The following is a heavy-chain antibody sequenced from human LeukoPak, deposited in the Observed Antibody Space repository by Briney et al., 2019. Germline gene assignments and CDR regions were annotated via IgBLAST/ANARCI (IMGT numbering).Heavy chain of an antibody. D-gene: IGHD1-26*01. V-gene: IGHV1-69*04. Sequence: ASVKVSCKASGGTFSSYAINWVRQAPGQGLEWMGRIIPILGISNYAQKFQGRVTITADKSTSTAYMELSSLRSEDTAVYYCASLGPPIKVGAAPYYYYGMDVWGQGTTVTVSS. CDR2: IIPILGIS. CDR1: GGTFSSYA. J-gene: IGHJ6*02. CDR3: ASLGPPIKVGAAPYYYYGMDV.